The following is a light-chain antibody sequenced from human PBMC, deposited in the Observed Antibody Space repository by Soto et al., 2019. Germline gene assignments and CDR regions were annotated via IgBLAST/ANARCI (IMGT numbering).Light chain of an antibody. V-gene: IGKV3-15*01. J-gene: IGKJ1*01. CDR2: GAS. CDR1: QSVSSN. Sequence: ILVTQSPATLSVSPGERATLSCRASQSVSSNLAWYQQKPGQAPRLLIYGASTRATGIPARFGGSGSGTEFTLTISSLQSEDFAVYYCQQYNNWPQTFGQGTKVDIK. CDR3: QQYNNWPQT.